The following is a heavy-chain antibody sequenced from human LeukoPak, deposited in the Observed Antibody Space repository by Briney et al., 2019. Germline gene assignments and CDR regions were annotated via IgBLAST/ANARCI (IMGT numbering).Heavy chain of an antibody. CDR2: IWYDGSNQ. J-gene: IGHJ6*03. V-gene: IGHV3-33*06. Sequence: PGGSLRLSCAASGFTFSRYGMHWVRQAPGKGLEWVAVIWYDGSNQDYADSVKGRFTISRDNSKNTLYLQMNSLRAEDTAVYYCVKDEVAVITIPSYYMDVWGKGTTGTVSS. D-gene: IGHD4-11*01. CDR1: GFTFSRYG. CDR3: VKDEVAVITIPSYYMDV.